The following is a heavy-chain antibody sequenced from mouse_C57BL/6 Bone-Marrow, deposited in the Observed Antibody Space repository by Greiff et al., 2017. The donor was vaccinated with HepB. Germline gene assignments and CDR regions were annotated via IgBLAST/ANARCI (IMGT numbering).Heavy chain of an antibody. V-gene: IGHV5-16*01. CDR3: ARGRTWFAY. CDR2: INSDGSST. CDR1: GFTFSDYY. J-gene: IGHJ3*01. Sequence: EVQLVESEGGLVQPGSSMKLSCTASGFTFSDYYLAWVRQVPEKGLEWVANINSDGSSTYYLDSLKSRFIISRDTAKNILYLQMCSLKSEDTATYYCARGRTWFAYWGQGTLVTVSA.